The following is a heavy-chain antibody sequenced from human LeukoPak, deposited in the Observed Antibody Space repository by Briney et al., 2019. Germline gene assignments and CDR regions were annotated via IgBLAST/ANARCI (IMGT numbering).Heavy chain of an antibody. Sequence: GGSLRLSCAASGFTFSSYGMHWVRQAPGKGLEWVAVISYDGSNKYYADSVKGRFTISRDNSKNTLYLQMNSLRAEDTAVYYCAKSRRYYYYDSSGGGDYWGQGTLVTVSS. J-gene: IGHJ4*02. V-gene: IGHV3-30*18. CDR1: GFTFSSYG. D-gene: IGHD3-22*01. CDR2: ISYDGSNK. CDR3: AKSRRYYYYDSSGGGDY.